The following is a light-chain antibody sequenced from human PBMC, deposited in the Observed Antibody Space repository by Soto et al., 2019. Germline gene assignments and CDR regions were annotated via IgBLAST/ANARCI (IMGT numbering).Light chain of an antibody. CDR1: SSNAGSYNF. V-gene: IGLV2-23*02. J-gene: IGLJ3*02. Sequence: QSVLTQPASVSGSRGQSITISCTGTSSNAGSYNFVSWYRQYPGKAPELIIYEVSQRPSTFFNRFSGSKSGNTASLTISGLQSDDEADYYCCSYAGNNALVFGGGTKVTVL. CDR2: EVS. CDR3: CSYAGNNALV.